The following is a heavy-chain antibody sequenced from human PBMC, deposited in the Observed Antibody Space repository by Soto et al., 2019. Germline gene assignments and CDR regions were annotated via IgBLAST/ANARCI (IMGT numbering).Heavy chain of an antibody. CDR2: IIPIFGTA. CDR1: GGTFSSYA. Sequence: SVKVSCKASGGTFSSYAISWVRQAPGQGLEWMGGIIPIFGTANYAQKFQGRVTITADESTSTAYMELSSLRSEDTAVYYCARDPRVDFWSGYYDYWGQGTLVTVSS. CDR3: ARDPRVDFWSGYYDY. V-gene: IGHV1-69*13. D-gene: IGHD3-3*01. J-gene: IGHJ4*02.